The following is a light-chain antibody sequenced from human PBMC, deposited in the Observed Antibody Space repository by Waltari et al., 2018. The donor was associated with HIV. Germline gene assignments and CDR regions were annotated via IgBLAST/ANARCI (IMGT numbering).Light chain of an antibody. J-gene: IGLJ2*01. CDR3: SSYTSSSTRVV. V-gene: IGLV2-14*01. Sequence: QSALTQPASVSGSPGQSITISCTGTSSDVGGYNYVSWYQQHPGKAPKLMIYEVSNRPAGVSQRFSGSKSGNTASLTISGLQAEDEADYYCSSYTSSSTRVVFGGGTKLTVL. CDR1: SSDVGGYNY. CDR2: EVS.